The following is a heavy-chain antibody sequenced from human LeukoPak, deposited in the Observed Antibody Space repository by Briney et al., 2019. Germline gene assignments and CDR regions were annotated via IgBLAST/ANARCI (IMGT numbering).Heavy chain of an antibody. CDR3: VRDNPRCCGVVPANIDDY. V-gene: IGHV3-48*01. CDR1: GFTFGRDS. Sequence: GSLRLSCAASGFTFGRDSMNWVRQAPGKGLEWVSYINGGGSPIYYADSVRGRFTISRDNAKNSLYLQMNSLRAEDTAVYYCVRDNPRCCGVVPANIDDYWGQGTLVTVSS. J-gene: IGHJ4*02. D-gene: IGHD2-15*01. CDR2: INGGGSPI.